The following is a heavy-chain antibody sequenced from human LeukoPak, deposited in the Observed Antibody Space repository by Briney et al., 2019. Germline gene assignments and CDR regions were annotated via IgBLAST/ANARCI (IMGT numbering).Heavy chain of an antibody. V-gene: IGHV3-23*01. J-gene: IGHJ4*02. CDR1: GFTFSSYA. D-gene: IGHD2-2*01. Sequence: GGSLRLSCATSGFTFSSYAMSWVRQAPGKGLDWVSVISGSGGSTYYADSVKGRFTISRDNSKNTLHLQMNSLRAEDTAVYYCAKGSCSSTSCKYDYWGQGTLVTVSS. CDR3: AKGSCSSTSCKYDY. CDR2: ISGSGGST.